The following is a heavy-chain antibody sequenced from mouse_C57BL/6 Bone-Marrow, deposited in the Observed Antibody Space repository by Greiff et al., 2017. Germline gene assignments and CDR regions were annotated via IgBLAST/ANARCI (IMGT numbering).Heavy chain of an antibody. D-gene: IGHD1-1*01. J-gene: IGHJ1*03. V-gene: IGHV5S21*01. Sequence: EVQGVESGEGLVKPGGSLKLSCAASGFTFSSYAMSWVRQTPEKRLEWVAYISSGGDYNYYADTVQGRFTISRANARNTLYLQMSRLTSEDTAMYYFTRRPYGSSYEYFDVWGTGTTVTVSS. CDR1: GFTFSSYA. CDR3: TRRPYGSSYEYFDV. CDR2: ISSGGDYN.